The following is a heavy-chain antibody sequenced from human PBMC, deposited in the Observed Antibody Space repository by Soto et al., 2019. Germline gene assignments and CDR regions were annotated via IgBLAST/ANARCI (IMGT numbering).Heavy chain of an antibody. V-gene: IGHV4-59*01. CDR1: GGSISSYY. D-gene: IGHD2-2*01. CDR2: IYYSGST. J-gene: IGHJ6*02. Sequence: SETLSLTCTVSGGSISSYYWSWIRQPPGKGLEWIGYIYYSGSTNYNPSLKSRVTISVDTSKNQFSLKLSSVTAADTAVYYCARGARPERVVPAAMDYYGMDVWGQGTTVTVSS. CDR3: ARGARPERVVPAAMDYYGMDV.